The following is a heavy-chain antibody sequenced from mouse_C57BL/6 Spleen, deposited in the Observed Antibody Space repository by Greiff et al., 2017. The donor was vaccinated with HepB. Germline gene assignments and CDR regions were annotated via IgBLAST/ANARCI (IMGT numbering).Heavy chain of an antibody. CDR3: ARNYGSPPWFAY. Sequence: EVKLVESGPGLVKPSQSLSLTCSVTGYSITSGYYWNWIRQFPGNKLEWMGYISYDGSNNYNPSLKNRISITRDTSKNQFFLKLNSVTTEDTATYYCARNYGSPPWFAYWGQGTLVTVSA. CDR1: GYSITSGYY. CDR2: ISYDGSN. V-gene: IGHV3-6*01. J-gene: IGHJ3*01. D-gene: IGHD1-1*01.